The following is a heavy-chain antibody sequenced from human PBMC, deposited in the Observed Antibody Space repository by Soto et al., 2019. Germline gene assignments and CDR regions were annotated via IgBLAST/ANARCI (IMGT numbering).Heavy chain of an antibody. J-gene: IGHJ6*02. D-gene: IGHD2-8*01. CDR1: GFTFSSYS. CDR2: FRTGGDDATT. Sequence: GGSLRLSCAASGFTFSSYSMSWVRQAPGKGLEWVSGFRTGGDDATTYYADSVKGRFTISRDNSKNTLYLQMNSLRAEDTAVYYCARENGHPVYYYYGMDVWGQGTTVTVSS. CDR3: ARENGHPVYYYYGMDV. V-gene: IGHV3-23*01.